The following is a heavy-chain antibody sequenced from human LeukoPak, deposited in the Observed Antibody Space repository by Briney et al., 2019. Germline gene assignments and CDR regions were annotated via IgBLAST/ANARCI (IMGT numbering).Heavy chain of an antibody. CDR3: AKARPMYDSSAYFDY. Sequence: GGSLRLSCAASGFTVSSNYMSWVRQAPGKGLEWVSVIYSGGSTYYADSVKGRFTISRDNSKNTLYLQMNNLRTEDSAVYYCAKARPMYDSSAYFDYWGQGTLVTVSS. V-gene: IGHV3-53*05. J-gene: IGHJ4*02. D-gene: IGHD3-22*01. CDR1: GFTVSSNY. CDR2: IYSGGST.